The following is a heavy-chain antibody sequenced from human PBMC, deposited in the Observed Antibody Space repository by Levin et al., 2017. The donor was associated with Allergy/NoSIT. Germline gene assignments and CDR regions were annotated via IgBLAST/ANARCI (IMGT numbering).Heavy chain of an antibody. J-gene: IGHJ4*02. CDR1: GFTFDAYA. CDR3: ANARSTAAGLDY. V-gene: IGHV3-9*01. CDR2: ISWNSGTI. D-gene: IGHD6-13*01. Sequence: GGSLRLSCAASGFTFDAYAMHWVRQAPGKGLEWVSGISWNSGTIGYADSVKGRFTISRDNAKNSLYLQMNSLRPEDTALYYCANARSTAAGLDYWGQGAWSSSP.